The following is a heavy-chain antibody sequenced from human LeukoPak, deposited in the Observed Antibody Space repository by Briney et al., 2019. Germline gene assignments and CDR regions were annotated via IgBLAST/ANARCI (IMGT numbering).Heavy chain of an antibody. CDR2: INHSGST. J-gene: IGHJ4*02. D-gene: IGHD3-10*01. CDR1: GGSFSGYN. V-gene: IGHV4-34*01. CDR3: ARGRIGRFGGFDY. Sequence: PSETLSLTCAVYGGSFSGYNWSWIRQPPGKGLEWIGEINHSGSTNYNPSLKSRATISADTSKNQFSLKLSSVTAADTAVYYCARGRIGRFGGFDYWGQGTLVTVSS.